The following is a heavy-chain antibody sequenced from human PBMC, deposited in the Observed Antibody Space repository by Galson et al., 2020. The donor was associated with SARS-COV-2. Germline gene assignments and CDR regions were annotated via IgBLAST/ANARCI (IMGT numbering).Heavy chain of an antibody. CDR2: IFYNRIT. Sequence: ETSETLSPTCIVSGGSLSNTYYYWGWLRQTPGKGLEWIGPIFYNRITYCNPSLESRVTISLEMSKNQFSLWLTSVTATDTAVYYCSRTGSGYYRSGVDSIDVWGQGSTVTVSS. D-gene: IGHD3-3*01. V-gene: IGHV4-39*01. CDR1: GGSLSNTYYY. J-gene: IGHJ6*02. CDR3: SRTGSGYYRSGVDSIDV.